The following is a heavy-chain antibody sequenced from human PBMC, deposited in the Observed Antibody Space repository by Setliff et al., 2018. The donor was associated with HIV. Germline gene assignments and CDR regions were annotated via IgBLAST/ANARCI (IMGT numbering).Heavy chain of an antibody. D-gene: IGHD6-19*01. J-gene: IGHJ6*02. CDR1: GYTFTSYH. CDR2: INTNGGGT. V-gene: IGHV1-46*01. CDR3: ARLSSGWSDSYYYAMDV. Sequence: ASVKVSCKASGYTFTSYHLHWLRQAPGQGLEWMGIINTNGGGTNYDQKFQGRVTMTTDTSTSRAYMELRIRRSDDTAAYFCARLSSGWSDSYYYAMDVWGQGTTVTVSS.